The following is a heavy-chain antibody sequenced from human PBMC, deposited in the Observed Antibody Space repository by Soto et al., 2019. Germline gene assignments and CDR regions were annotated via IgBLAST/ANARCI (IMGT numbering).Heavy chain of an antibody. Sequence: GGSLRLSCAASGFTFSSYWMYWVRQAPGKGLVWVSRINSDGRSTSYADSVKGRFTISRDNAKNTLYLQMNSLRAEDTAVYYCARDYYDSSGYLNWFDPWGLGTLVTVSS. D-gene: IGHD3-22*01. CDR1: GFTFSSYW. CDR3: ARDYYDSSGYLNWFDP. J-gene: IGHJ5*02. V-gene: IGHV3-74*01. CDR2: INSDGRST.